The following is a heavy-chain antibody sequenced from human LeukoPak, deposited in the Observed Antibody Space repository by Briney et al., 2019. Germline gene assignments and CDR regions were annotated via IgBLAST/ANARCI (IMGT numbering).Heavy chain of an antibody. CDR1: RFTFSSYE. V-gene: IGHV3-48*03. CDR3: LTGSSDL. D-gene: IGHD3-22*01. J-gene: IGHJ4*01. Sequence: GGSLRLSCAASRFTFSSYEMNWVRQAPGKGLEWVSYISSSGSTIYYADSVKGRFTISRDNAKNSLYLQFDSLGVYDNAGYHCLTGSSDLWGQGTLVTVSS. CDR2: ISSSGSTI.